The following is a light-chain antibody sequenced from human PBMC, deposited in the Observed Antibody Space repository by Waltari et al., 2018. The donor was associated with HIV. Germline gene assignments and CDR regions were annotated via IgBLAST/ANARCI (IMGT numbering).Light chain of an antibody. CDR2: AAS. V-gene: IGKV3D-15*01. J-gene: IGKJ1*01. Sequence: EIVMTQSPGTLSVSLGERATLSCRASQSITDNLAWYQQRPGQPPRLLIYAASSRASGIPARFSGSGSGTEFTLTISTLQSEDFAVYYCQQYITWPRTFGQGTKVDIK. CDR3: QQYITWPRT. CDR1: QSITDN.